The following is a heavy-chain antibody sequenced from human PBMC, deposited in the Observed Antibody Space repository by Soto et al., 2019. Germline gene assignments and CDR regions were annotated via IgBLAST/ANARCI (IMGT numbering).Heavy chain of an antibody. Sequence: GGSLSLSCAASGFTFSSYGMHWVRQAPGKGLEWVAVIWYDGSNKYYADSVKGRFTISRDNSKNTLYLQMNSLRAEDTAVYYCARDQSGWYPNWYFDLWGRGTLVTVSS. J-gene: IGHJ2*01. CDR2: IWYDGSNK. CDR3: ARDQSGWYPNWYFDL. V-gene: IGHV3-33*01. D-gene: IGHD6-19*01. CDR1: GFTFSSYG.